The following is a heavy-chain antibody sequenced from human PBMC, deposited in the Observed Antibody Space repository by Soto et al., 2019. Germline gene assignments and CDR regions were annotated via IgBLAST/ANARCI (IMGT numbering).Heavy chain of an antibody. J-gene: IGHJ6*02. CDR2: FWYDGVSK. Sequence: QVHLAESGGGAVQPGGSLSLSCTASGFAFPYYGMHWVRQAPGKGLELVAVFWYDGVSKYYADSVKGRFTSARDNSRNMVNLEMNSMRVEDTAVYYCVKETMVREPGGYYGLDVWGQGTTVTVSS. D-gene: IGHD3-10*01. CDR1: GFAFPYYG. V-gene: IGHV3-30*02. CDR3: VKETMVREPGGYYGLDV.